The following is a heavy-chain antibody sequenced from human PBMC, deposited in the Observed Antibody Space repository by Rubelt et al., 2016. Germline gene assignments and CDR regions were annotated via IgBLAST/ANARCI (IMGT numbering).Heavy chain of an antibody. CDR2: INHSGST. V-gene: IGHV4-34*01. D-gene: IGHD2-2*01. Sequence: QVQLQESGPGLVKPSETLSLTCTVSGGSISSYYWSWIRQPPGKGLEWLGEINHSGSTNYNSSLKSRVTIAVDTSKNQSSLKLSSVTAADTAVYYGARGEKAPAAQVEYFQHWGQGTLVTVSS. J-gene: IGHJ1*01. CDR3: ARGEKAPAAQVEYFQH. CDR1: GGSISSYY.